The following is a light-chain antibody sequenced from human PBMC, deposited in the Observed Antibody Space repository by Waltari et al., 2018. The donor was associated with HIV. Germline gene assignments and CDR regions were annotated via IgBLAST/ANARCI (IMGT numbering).Light chain of an antibody. CDR2: DAS. J-gene: IGKJ5*01. V-gene: IGKV1-33*01. Sequence: DIQMTQSPSSVSATVGDRVTITCQASQDIGHYLNWYRQRPGEAPTLLIYDASRLEIGVPSRFSGSGSGTDFTFTISGLQPEDIATYFCQQYDYLPSIAFGQGTRLEIK. CDR1: QDIGHY. CDR3: QQYDYLPSIA.